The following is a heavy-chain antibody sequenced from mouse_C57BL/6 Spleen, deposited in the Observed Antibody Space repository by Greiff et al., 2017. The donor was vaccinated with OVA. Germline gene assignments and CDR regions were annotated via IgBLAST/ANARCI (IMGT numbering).Heavy chain of an antibody. V-gene: IGHV1-55*01. CDR1: GYTFTSYW. Sequence: QVQLKQPGAELVKPGASVKMSCKASGYTFTSYWITWVKQRPGQGLEWIGDIYPGSGSTNYNEKFKSKATLTVDTSSSTAYMQLSSLTSEDSAVYYCARRATTVVAYWYFDVWGTGTTVTVSS. J-gene: IGHJ1*03. CDR3: ARRATTVVAYWYFDV. CDR2: IYPGSGST. D-gene: IGHD1-1*01.